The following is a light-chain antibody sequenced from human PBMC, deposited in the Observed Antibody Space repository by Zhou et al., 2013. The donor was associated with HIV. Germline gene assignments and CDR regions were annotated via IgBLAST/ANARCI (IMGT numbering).Light chain of an antibody. CDR2: GAS. CDR1: QTIRSN. V-gene: IGKV3-15*01. J-gene: IGKJ1*01. CDR3: QQYSDWRT. Sequence: EILMTQSPATLSVSPGERATLSCRASQTIRSNLAWYQQKPGQAPRLLIYGASTRATGIPARFIGSGSGTEFTLTISTMQSEDFAVYYCQQYSDWRTFGQGTKVEIK.